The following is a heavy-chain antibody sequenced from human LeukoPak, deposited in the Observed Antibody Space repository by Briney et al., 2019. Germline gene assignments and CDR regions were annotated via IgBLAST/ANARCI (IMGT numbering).Heavy chain of an antibody. CDR1: TDTFTDYY. V-gene: IGHV1-2*06. Sequence: ASVKVSCKASTDTFTDYYLHWARQAPGQGPEWMGRINLNTGGTNYAHKFRDRVTMTRDTSISTAYMELGSLRSDDTAVYFCARETYFDTSGYPRQAFDVWGRGTMVSVSS. J-gene: IGHJ3*01. D-gene: IGHD3-22*01. CDR3: ARETYFDTSGYPRQAFDV. CDR2: INLNTGGT.